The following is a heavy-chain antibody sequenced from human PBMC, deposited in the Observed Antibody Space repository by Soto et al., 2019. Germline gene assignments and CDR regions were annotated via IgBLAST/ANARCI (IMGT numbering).Heavy chain of an antibody. CDR2: IIPIFGTA. CDR1: GGTFSSYA. CDR3: ARERYQLPYFDY. Sequence: SVKVSCKASGGTFSSYAISWVRQAPGQGLEWMGGIIPIFGTANYAQKFQGRVTITADESTSTAYMELSSLRSEDTAVYYCARERYQLPYFDYWGQGXLVTVSS. D-gene: IGHD2-2*01. V-gene: IGHV1-69*13. J-gene: IGHJ4*02.